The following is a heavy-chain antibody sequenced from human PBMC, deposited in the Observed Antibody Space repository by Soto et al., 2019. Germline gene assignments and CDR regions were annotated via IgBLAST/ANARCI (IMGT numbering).Heavy chain of an antibody. CDR3: ARDLEGNFDY. J-gene: IGHJ4*02. Sequence: SATLSLTCTVSGGSISRYYWSWSRQPPGKGLEWIGYIYYSGSTNYNPSLKSRVTISVDTSKNQFSLKLSSVTAADTAVYYCARDLEGNFDYWGQGTLVTVSS. V-gene: IGHV4-59*01. D-gene: IGHD3-3*01. CDR1: GGSISRYY. CDR2: IYYSGST.